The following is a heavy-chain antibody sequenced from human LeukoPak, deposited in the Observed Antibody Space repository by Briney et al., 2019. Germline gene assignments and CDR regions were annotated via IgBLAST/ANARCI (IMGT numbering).Heavy chain of an antibody. D-gene: IGHD3-10*02. J-gene: IGHJ6*04. V-gene: IGHV3-21*01. CDR2: ISSSSSYI. Sequence: GGSLRLSWVASGFTFSSYSMNWVRQAPGKGLEWVSSISSSSSYISYADSVKGRFTISRDNAKNSLYLQMNSLRAEDTAVYYCAELGITMIGGVWGKGTTVTISS. CDR1: GFTFSSYS. CDR3: AELGITMIGGV.